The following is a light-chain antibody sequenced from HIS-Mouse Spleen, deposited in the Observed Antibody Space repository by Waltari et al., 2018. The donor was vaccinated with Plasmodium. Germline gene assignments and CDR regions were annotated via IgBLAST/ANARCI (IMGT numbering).Light chain of an antibody. J-gene: IGKJ2*01. CDR1: QSVSSSY. CDR2: GAS. CDR3: QQYGSSPPYT. Sequence: EIVLTPSPGTLSLSPGERDTLSCRASQSVSSSYLAWYQQKPGQAPRLLIYGASSRATGIPDRFSGSGSGTDFTLTISRLEPEDFAVYYCQQYGSSPPYTFGQGTKLEIK. V-gene: IGKV3-20*01.